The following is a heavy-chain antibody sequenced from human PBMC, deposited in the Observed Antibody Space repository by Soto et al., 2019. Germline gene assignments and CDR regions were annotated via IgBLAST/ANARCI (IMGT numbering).Heavy chain of an antibody. CDR2: IYYSGST. J-gene: IGHJ5*02. Sequence: SDTLSLTCTVSGGSISSYYWSWIRQPPGKGLEYIGYIYYSGSTNYNPSLKSRITISVDTSKNQFSLKLISVTAADTAVYYCARHPSSSWSNWFDPWGQGTLVPVSS. CDR3: ARHPSSSWSNWFDP. V-gene: IGHV4-59*08. CDR1: GGSISSYY. D-gene: IGHD6-13*01.